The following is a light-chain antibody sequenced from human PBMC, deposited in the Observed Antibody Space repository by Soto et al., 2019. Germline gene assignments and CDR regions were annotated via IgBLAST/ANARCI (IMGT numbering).Light chain of an antibody. Sequence: DIQMTQSPSSLSASLGDRVTITCRASQSISTYLHWYQQKPGKAPNLLIYAASTLQSGVPSRVSGSGSGTEFTLTISSLQSEDFAVYYCQQYKKWPPTFGQGTKVDIK. CDR2: AAS. CDR3: QQYKKWPPT. CDR1: QSISTY. V-gene: IGKV1-39*01. J-gene: IGKJ1*01.